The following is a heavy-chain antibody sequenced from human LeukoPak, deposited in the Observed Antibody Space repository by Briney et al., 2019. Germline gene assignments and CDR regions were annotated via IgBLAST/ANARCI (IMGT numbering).Heavy chain of an antibody. Sequence: PGGSLRLSCAASGLTVSSNYMSWVRQAPGKGLEWVSVIYGGDNTYYAGSVKGRFITSRDKSKNTLYLQMNSLRAEDTAVYYCAKNYYGMDVWGQGTTVIVS. CDR3: AKNYYGMDV. CDR2: IYGGDNT. CDR1: GLTVSSNY. V-gene: IGHV3-53*01. J-gene: IGHJ6*02.